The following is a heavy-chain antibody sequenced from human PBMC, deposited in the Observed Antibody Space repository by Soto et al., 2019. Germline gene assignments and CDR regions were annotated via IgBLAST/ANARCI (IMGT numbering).Heavy chain of an antibody. J-gene: IGHJ6*02. Sequence: PSETLSLTCTVSGGSISSYYWSWIRQPPGKGLEWLGYIYYSGSTNYNPSLKSRVTISVDTSKNQFSLKLSSVTAADTAVYYCARVSSQVTIFGVVTPYYYGMDVWGQGTTVTVCS. V-gene: IGHV4-59*01. CDR1: GGSISSYY. CDR2: IYYSGST. CDR3: ARVSSQVTIFGVVTPYYYGMDV. D-gene: IGHD3-3*01.